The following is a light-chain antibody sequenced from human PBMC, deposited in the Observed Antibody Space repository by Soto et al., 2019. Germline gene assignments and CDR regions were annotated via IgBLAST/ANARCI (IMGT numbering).Light chain of an antibody. Sequence: DIQMTQSPSTLSASVGDRVTITCRASQTIDSWLAWYQQRPGKPPKLLIYEASILESGVPSRFSGSGYGTEFTLTITGLLPEDFVTYYCQQYNDFPSFGQGTKV. CDR3: QQYNDFPS. CDR2: EAS. J-gene: IGKJ1*01. CDR1: QTIDSW. V-gene: IGKV1-5*03.